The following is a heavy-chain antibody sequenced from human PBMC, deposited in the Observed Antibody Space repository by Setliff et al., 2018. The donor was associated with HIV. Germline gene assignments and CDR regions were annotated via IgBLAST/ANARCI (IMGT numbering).Heavy chain of an antibody. CDR2: IIPIYGTA. Sequence: GASVKVSCKASGDIFSRYGISWVRQAPGQGLEWMGGIIPIYGTANSAQKFQGRVTITADESTSTAYMELSTPRSEDTAVYFCARDGGYSGHQWFGDAFDIWGQGTMVTVSS. D-gene: IGHD5-12*01. CDR3: ARDGGYSGHQWFGDAFDI. V-gene: IGHV1-69*13. CDR1: GDIFSRYG. J-gene: IGHJ3*02.